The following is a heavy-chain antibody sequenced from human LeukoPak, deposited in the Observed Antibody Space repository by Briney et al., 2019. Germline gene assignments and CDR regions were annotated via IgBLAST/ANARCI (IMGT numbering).Heavy chain of an antibody. D-gene: IGHD6-13*01. J-gene: IGHJ4*02. V-gene: IGHV4-4*07. CDR2: IYSTGST. CDR3: ARGIADPYSFDS. CDR1: GGSINFYY. Sequence: PSETPSLTCTVSGGSINFYYWSWIRQPAGKGLEWIGRIYSTGSTNYSPFLKSRVTMSVDKSKNQFSLNLSSVTAADTAVYYCARGIADPYSFDSWGQGTLVTVSS.